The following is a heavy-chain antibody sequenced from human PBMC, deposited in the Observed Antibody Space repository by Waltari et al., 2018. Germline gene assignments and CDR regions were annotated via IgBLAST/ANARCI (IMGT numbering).Heavy chain of an antibody. J-gene: IGHJ3*02. CDR3: ARGLRFLEWLPNDAFDI. Sequence: QVQLQESGPGLVKPSQTLSLTCTVSGGSISSGGYYWSWIRQHPGKGLEWIGYIYHSGSTYYNPSRKSRVTISVDRSKNQFSLKLSSVTAADTAVYYCARGLRFLEWLPNDAFDIWGQGTMVTVSS. CDR1: GGSISSGGYY. V-gene: IGHV4-31*03. D-gene: IGHD3-3*01. CDR2: IYHSGST.